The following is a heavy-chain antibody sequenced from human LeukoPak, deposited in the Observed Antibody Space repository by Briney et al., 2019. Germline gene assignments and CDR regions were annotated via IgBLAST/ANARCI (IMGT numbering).Heavy chain of an antibody. V-gene: IGHV3-74*01. CDR3: ARDMWGTFDY. J-gene: IGHJ4*02. CDR2: MNPDGSAT. Sequence: GGSLRLSCADSGFTLGNFWKHWGRQAPGKGPVWVSRMNPDGSATVYADSVKGRFTISRDNAENTLYLQMSSLRAEDTATYYCARDMWGTFDYWGQGALVTVSS. CDR1: GFTLGNFW. D-gene: IGHD7-27*01.